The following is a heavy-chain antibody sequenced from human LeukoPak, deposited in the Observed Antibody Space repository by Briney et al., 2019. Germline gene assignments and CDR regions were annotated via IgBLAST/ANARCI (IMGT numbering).Heavy chain of an antibody. CDR1: GFTFSDYY. J-gene: IGHJ4*02. CDR2: ISGSGGST. Sequence: PGGSLRLSCAASGFTFSDYYMSWIRQAPGKGLEWVSAISGSGGSTYYADSVKGRFTISRDNSKNTLYLQMNSLRAEDTAVYYCAKTSARSYQLPSYYFDYWGQGTLVTVSS. V-gene: IGHV3-23*01. CDR3: AKTSARSYQLPSYYFDY. D-gene: IGHD2-2*01.